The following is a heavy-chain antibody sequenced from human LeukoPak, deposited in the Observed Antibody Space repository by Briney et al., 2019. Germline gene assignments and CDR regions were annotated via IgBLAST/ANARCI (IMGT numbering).Heavy chain of an antibody. CDR2: INSDGSST. D-gene: IGHD5-18*01. CDR1: GFTFSSYW. V-gene: IGHV3-74*01. J-gene: IGHJ4*02. CDR3: AKGIQLWSRGGYYFDY. Sequence: PGGSLRLSCAASGFTFSSYWMHRVRQAPGKGLVWVSRINSDGSSTRYADSVKGRFIISRDNVKNTLYLQMNSLRAEDTAVYYCAKGIQLWSRGGYYFDYWGQGTLVTVSS.